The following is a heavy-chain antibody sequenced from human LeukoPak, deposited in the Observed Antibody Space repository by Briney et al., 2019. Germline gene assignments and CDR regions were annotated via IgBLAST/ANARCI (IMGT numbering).Heavy chain of an antibody. CDR3: AKGMTTMTTFDY. CDR2: IWYDGSNK. J-gene: IGHJ4*02. D-gene: IGHD4-17*01. Sequence: PGRSLRLSCAASGFTFSSYGMHWVRQAPGKGLEWVAVIWYDGSNKYYADSVKGRFTISRDNSKNTLYLQMNSLRAEDTAVYYCAKGMTTMTTFDYWGQGTLVTVSS. CDR1: GFTFSSYG. V-gene: IGHV3-33*06.